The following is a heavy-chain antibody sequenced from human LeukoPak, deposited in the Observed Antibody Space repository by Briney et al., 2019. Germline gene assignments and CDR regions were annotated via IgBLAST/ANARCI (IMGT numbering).Heavy chain of an antibody. D-gene: IGHD3-10*01. V-gene: IGHV1-2*02. CDR3: ARIFVLTRGVTPTDY. Sequence: GASVKVSCKTSGYTFTGYYVNWVRQAPGQGLEWMGWINPNSGGTNYAQKFQGRVTMTRDTSISTAYMELSRLRSDDTAVYYCARIFVLTRGVTPTDYWGQGTLVTVSS. J-gene: IGHJ4*02. CDR1: GYTFTGYY. CDR2: INPNSGGT.